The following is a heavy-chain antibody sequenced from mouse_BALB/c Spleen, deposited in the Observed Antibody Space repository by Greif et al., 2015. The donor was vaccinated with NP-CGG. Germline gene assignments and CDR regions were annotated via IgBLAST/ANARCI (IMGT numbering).Heavy chain of an antibody. CDR3: ARHGPTGTDWYFDV. CDR2: IWGDGST. J-gene: IGHJ1*01. V-gene: IGHV2-6-1*01. CDR1: GFSLTSYG. Sequence: VQLQQSGPGLVAPSQSLSITCTISGFSLTSYGVHWVRQPPGKGLEWLVVIWGDGSTTYNSALKSRLSISKDNSKSQVFLKMNSLQTDDTAMYYCARHGPTGTDWYFDVWGAGTTVTVSS. D-gene: IGHD4-1*02.